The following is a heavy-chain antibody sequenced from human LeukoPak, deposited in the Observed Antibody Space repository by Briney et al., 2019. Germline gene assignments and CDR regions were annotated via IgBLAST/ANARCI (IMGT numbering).Heavy chain of an antibody. D-gene: IGHD3-22*01. CDR2: NSGGGSNT. J-gene: IGHJ3*02. CDR1: GFTFSSYA. CDR3: AKGDYYDSSAYSMGGDAVDI. Sequence: GGPLSLSCAASGFTFSSYAMNWLRHAPGKWRVGGSTNSGGGSNTYYADSVKGRFTISRESSKNTLDLHMNSLRAEDTALYYCAKGDYYDSSAYSMGGDAVDIWGQGTMVTVSS. V-gene: IGHV3-23*01.